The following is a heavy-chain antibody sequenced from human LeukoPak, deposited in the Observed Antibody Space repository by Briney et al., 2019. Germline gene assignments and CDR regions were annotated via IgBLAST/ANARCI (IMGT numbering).Heavy chain of an antibody. J-gene: IGHJ4*02. D-gene: IGHD5-12*01. CDR2: NKPNSDGP. CDR1: VYTLTGYY. V-gene: IGHV1-2*02. Sequence: SVKVSCTASVYTLTGYYMHSVRHAPGQRLEWVGGNKPNSDGPNNTQKFQGRVTMTRDTSISTAYMQLSRLRSDDTAVYYCAREHPHDKGYSGYSYFDSWGQGNLVTVSS. CDR3: AREHPHDKGYSGYSYFDS.